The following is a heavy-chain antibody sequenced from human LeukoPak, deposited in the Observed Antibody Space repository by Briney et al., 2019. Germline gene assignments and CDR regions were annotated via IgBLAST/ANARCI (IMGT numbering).Heavy chain of an antibody. J-gene: IGHJ6*03. CDR2: IKQDGSEK. D-gene: IGHD3-22*01. CDR1: GFTFSSYW. CDR3: AREGSGYYYVDYYMDV. Sequence: GGFLRLSCAASGFTFSSYWMSWVRQAPGKGLEWVANIKQDGSEKYYVDSVKGRFTISRDNAKNSLYLQMNSLRAEDTAVYYRAREGSGYYYVDYYMDVWGKGTTVTVSS. V-gene: IGHV3-7*01.